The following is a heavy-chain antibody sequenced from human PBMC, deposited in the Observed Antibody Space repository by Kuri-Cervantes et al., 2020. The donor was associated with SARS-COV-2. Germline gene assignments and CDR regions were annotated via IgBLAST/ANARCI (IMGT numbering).Heavy chain of an antibody. D-gene: IGHD4-23*01. J-gene: IGHJ4*02. V-gene: IGHV3-30-3*01. CDR2: ISYDGSNK. CDR3: ARHGTVGSPGEVDY. CDR1: GFTFSSYA. Sequence: GESLKISCAASGFTFSSYAMHWVRQAPGKGLEWVAVISYDGSNKYYADSVKGRFTISRDNSKNTLYLQMNSLRAEDTAVYYCARHGTVGSPGEVDYWGQGTLITVSS.